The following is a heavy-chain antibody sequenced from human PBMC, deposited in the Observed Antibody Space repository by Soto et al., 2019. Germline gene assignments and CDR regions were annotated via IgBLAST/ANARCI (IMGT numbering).Heavy chain of an antibody. V-gene: IGHV3-23*01. Sequence: EVQLLESGGGLVQPGGSLRLSCAASGFTFSSYAMCWVRQSPGRGLEWVSAISGSGGSTYYADSVKGRFRISRDNTNETLSLHMNGMRTEDTAVYYGAKFSPYGLDIWGQGTTVTVSS. J-gene: IGHJ3*02. CDR2: ISGSGGST. CDR1: GFTFSSYA. CDR3: AKFSPYGLDI.